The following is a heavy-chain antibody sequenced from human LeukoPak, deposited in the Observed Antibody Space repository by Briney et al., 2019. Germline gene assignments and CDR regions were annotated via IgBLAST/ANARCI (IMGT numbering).Heavy chain of an antibody. CDR3: ARPYYGEGDY. D-gene: IGHD4-17*01. Sequence: GGSLQICCKGSGSIFTSYWIGGGRQVPGKGLEWMGIIYPGESDTRYSPSFQGQVTITANKSISTAYLQWSSLKASDTAMYYCARPYYGEGDYWGQGTLVTVSS. J-gene: IGHJ4*02. CDR2: IYPGESDT. V-gene: IGHV5-51*01. CDR1: GSIFTSYW.